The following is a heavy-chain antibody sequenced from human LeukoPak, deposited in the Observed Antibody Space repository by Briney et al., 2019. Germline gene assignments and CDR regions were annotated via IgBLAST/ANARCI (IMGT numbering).Heavy chain of an antibody. V-gene: IGHV4-31*03. D-gene: IGHD3-16*02. Sequence: SETLSLTCTVSGGSISSGGYYWSWIRQHPGKGLEWIGYIYYSGSTYYNPSLKSRVTISVDTSKNQFSLKLRSVTAADTDVYYCARGTYYDYIWGSYRQVFDYWGQGTLVTVSS. CDR1: GGSISSGGYY. CDR3: ARGTYYDYIWGSYRQVFDY. J-gene: IGHJ4*02. CDR2: IYYSGST.